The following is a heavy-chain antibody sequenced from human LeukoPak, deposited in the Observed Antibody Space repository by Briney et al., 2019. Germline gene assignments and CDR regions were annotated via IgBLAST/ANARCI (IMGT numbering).Heavy chain of an antibody. CDR1: GYTFTSYG. D-gene: IGHD5-12*01. Sequence: GASVKVSCKASGYTFTSYGITWVRQAPRQGLEWMGWISTYNGNTNYAQNLQGRVTMTADTPTSTAYMELRSLISDDTAVYYCARGRGSTSRYWGQGTLVTVSS. V-gene: IGHV1-18*01. J-gene: IGHJ4*02. CDR2: ISTYNGNT. CDR3: ARGRGSTSRY.